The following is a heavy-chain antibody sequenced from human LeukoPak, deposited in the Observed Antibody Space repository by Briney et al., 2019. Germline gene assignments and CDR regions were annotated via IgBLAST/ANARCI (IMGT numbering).Heavy chain of an antibody. CDR1: GGSISSSSYY. V-gene: IGHV4-39*01. D-gene: IGHD1-26*01. CDR3: ARHSVGATTMPYFDY. J-gene: IGHJ4*02. Sequence: SETLSLTCTASGGSISSSSYYWGWIRQPPGKGLEWIGSIYYSGSTYYNPSLKSRVTISVDTSKNQFSLKLSSVTAADTAVYYCARHSVGATTMPYFDYWGQGTLVTVSS. CDR2: IYYSGST.